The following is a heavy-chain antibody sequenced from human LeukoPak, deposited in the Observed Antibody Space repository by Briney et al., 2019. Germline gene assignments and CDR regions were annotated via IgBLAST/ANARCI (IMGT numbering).Heavy chain of an antibody. CDR2: IYPGDSDT. CDR3: ARANFLYCSSTTCLFDY. CDR1: GYSFTSYW. V-gene: IGHV5-51*01. Sequence: GESLKISCKGSGYSFTSYWIGWVRQMPGKGLEWMGIIYPGDSDTRYSPSLQGQVTISADKSISTAYLQWSSLKASDTAVYYCARANFLYCSSTTCLFDYWGQGTLVTVSS. J-gene: IGHJ4*02. D-gene: IGHD2-2*01.